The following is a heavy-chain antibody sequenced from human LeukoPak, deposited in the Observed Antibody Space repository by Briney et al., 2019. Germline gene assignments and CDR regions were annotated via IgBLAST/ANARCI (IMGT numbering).Heavy chain of an antibody. D-gene: IGHD6-13*01. CDR3: ARHNVYSSIWNRGAFDI. CDR2: LYYSEST. J-gene: IGHJ3*02. CDR1: GGSISSRSFY. V-gene: IGHV4-39*01. Sequence: PSETLSLTCTVSGGSISSRSFYWGWIRQPPGKGLEWIGSLYYSESTYYNPSLKSRVTISVDTSKNQFSLKLSSVTAADTALYHCARHNVYSSIWNRGAFDIWGQGTMVTVSS.